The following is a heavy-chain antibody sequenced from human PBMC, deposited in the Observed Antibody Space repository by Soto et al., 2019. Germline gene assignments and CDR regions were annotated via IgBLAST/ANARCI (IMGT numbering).Heavy chain of an antibody. CDR2: INHSGST. CDR3: ARIPAKYDFWSGYYAGFDY. V-gene: IGHV4-34*01. D-gene: IGHD3-3*01. J-gene: IGHJ4*02. Sequence: SETLSLTCAVYGGSFSGYYWSWIRQPPGKGLEWIGEINHSGSTNYNPSLKSRVTISVDTSKNQFSLKLSSVTAADTAVYYCARIPAKYDFWSGYYAGFDYWGQGTLVTVSS. CDR1: GGSFSGYY.